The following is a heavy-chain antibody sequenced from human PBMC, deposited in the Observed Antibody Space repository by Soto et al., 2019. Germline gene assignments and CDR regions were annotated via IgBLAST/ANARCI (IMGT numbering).Heavy chain of an antibody. CDR2: IYYSGST. V-gene: IGHV4-30-4*01. D-gene: IGHD5-18*01. Sequence: KTSETLSLTCTVSGGSISCGDYYWSWIRQPPGKGLEWIGYIYYSGSTYYNPSLKSRVTISVDTSKNQFSLKLSSVTAADTAVYYCARVGDTAMVTSVYWGQGTLVTVSS. CDR1: GGSISCGDYY. J-gene: IGHJ4*02. CDR3: ARVGDTAMVTSVY.